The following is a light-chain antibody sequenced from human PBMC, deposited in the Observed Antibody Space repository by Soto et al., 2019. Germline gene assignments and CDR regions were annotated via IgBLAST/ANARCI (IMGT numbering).Light chain of an antibody. J-gene: IGLJ1*01. Sequence: QSALIQPASVSGSPGQSITISCTGTSRDVGGSNYVSWYQHHPHRAPKLLIYEVSYRPSGVSSRFSGSKSGNTASLTISGLQAEDEADYYCSSYTSSNTLEVFGGGTKVTV. CDR2: EVS. CDR3: SSYTSSNTLEV. CDR1: SRDVGGSNY. V-gene: IGLV2-14*01.